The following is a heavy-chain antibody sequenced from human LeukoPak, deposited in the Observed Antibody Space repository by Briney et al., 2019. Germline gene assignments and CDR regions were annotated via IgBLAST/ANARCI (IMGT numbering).Heavy chain of an antibody. D-gene: IGHD2-2*01. CDR1: GLTFSGYW. CDR2: INSDGSTT. J-gene: IGHJ4*02. CDR3: VSFYETY. Sequence: PGGSLRLSCAASGLTFSGYWMHWVRQAPGKGLVWVSRINSDGSTTTYADSVKGRFTISRDNAKKTLYLQMNSLRAEDTAVYYCVSFYETYWGRGTLVTVSS. V-gene: IGHV3-74*01.